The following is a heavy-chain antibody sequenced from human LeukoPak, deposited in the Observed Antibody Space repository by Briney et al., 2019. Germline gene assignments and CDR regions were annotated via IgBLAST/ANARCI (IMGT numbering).Heavy chain of an antibody. CDR3: ARELRNIGEYYFDY. CDR2: VHTTSGST. V-gene: IGHV4-4*07. Sequence: TTSETLSLTCSVDTVNHYHWNWVRQSAGTGLEWIGRVHTTSGSTFANPSLWGRVTVSIDTTKNEFLLQLTSMTAADTAVYHCARELRNIGEYYFDYWGQGVPVTVSS. D-gene: IGHD1-14*01. J-gene: IGHJ4*02. CDR1: TVNHYH.